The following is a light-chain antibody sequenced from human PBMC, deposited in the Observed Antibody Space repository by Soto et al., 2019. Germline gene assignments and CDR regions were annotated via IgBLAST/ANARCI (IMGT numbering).Light chain of an antibody. CDR3: LHTFSFPRT. J-gene: IGKJ1*01. Sequence: EIVLTQSPGTLSLSPGERATLSCRASQSVSNNYLAWYQQKPGQAPRLLIYGASNRATGIPDRFSGSGSGTDFTLTISRLEPEDFATYYCLHTFSFPRTFGQGTKVEVK. CDR2: GAS. V-gene: IGKV3-20*01. CDR1: QSVSNNY.